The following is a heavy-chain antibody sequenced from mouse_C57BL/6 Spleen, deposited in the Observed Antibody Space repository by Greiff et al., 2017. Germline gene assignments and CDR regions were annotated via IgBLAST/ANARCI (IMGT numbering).Heavy chain of an antibody. CDR2: INPSNGGT. V-gene: IGHV1-53*01. CDR1: GYTFTSYW. Sequence: VQLLQSGTELVKPGASVKLSCKASGYTFTSYWMHWVKQRPGQGLEWIGNINPSNGGTNYNEKFKSKATLTVDKSSSTAYMQLSSLTSEDSAVYYCAREGSHYDYDRGYYFDYWGQGTTLTVSS. J-gene: IGHJ2*01. D-gene: IGHD2-4*01. CDR3: AREGSHYDYDRGYYFDY.